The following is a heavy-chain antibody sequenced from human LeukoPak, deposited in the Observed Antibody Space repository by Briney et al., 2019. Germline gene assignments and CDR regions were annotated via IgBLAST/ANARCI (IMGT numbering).Heavy chain of an antibody. D-gene: IGHD1-7*01. Sequence: SETLSLTCDVYGASFPGYYWGWIRKSPAKGLEWIGEMNQRGSRNYNPSLKSRVTISVDRSKNQFSLKLSSVTAADTAVYYCARELELRYWGQGTLVTVSS. CDR3: ARELELRY. CDR1: GASFPGYY. J-gene: IGHJ4*02. V-gene: IGHV4-34*01. CDR2: MNQRGSR.